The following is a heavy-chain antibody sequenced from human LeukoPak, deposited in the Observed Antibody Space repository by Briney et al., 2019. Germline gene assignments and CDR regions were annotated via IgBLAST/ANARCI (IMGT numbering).Heavy chain of an antibody. Sequence: PGGSLRLSCAVSGFTFSDYWMNWVRQAPGKGLEWVASIRQDGGEKSYVDSVEGRLTISRDNTKHSLYLQMSSLRAEDTGVYYCARDGTAAELYFDLWGQGTLVTVSS. CDR1: GFTFSDYW. V-gene: IGHV3-7*01. D-gene: IGHD6-13*01. CDR3: ARDGTAAELYFDL. J-gene: IGHJ4*02. CDR2: IRQDGGEK.